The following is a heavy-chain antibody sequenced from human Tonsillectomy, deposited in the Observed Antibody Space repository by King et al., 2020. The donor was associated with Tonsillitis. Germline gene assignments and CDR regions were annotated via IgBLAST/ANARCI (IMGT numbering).Heavy chain of an antibody. CDR3: AKDNTAYYYYGMDV. V-gene: IGHV3-9*01. CDR2: ISWNSGSI. J-gene: IGHJ6*02. Sequence: EVQLVESGGGLVQPGRSLRLSCAASGFTFDDYAMHWVRQAPGKGLEWVSGISWNSGSIGHADSVKGRFTISRDNAKNSLYLQMNSLRAEDTALYYCAKDNTAYYYYGMDVWGQGTTVTVSS. CDR1: GFTFDDYA.